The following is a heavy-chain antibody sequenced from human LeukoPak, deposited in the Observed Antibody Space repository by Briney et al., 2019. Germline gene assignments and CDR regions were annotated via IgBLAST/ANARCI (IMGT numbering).Heavy chain of an antibody. J-gene: IGHJ6*02. CDR1: GYTFTSCV. Sequence: ASVKVSCKASGYTFTSCVICWVRQAPGQGLEWMGWVSAYNGDTNYAQKFQGRVTMTTDTSTSTAYMELRSLRSDDTAVYYCARDPVDTILYYYYYYGMDVWGQGTTVTVSS. D-gene: IGHD5-24*01. CDR3: ARDPVDTILYYYYYYGMDV. V-gene: IGHV1-18*01. CDR2: VSAYNGDT.